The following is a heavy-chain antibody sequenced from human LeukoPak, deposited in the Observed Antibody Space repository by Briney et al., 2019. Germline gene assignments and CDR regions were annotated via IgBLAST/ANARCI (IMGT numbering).Heavy chain of an antibody. D-gene: IGHD6-25*01. V-gene: IGHV4-59*08. CDR1: GGSISSYY. CDR3: ARRWRWSSEPDNYYYGMDV. Sequence: SETLSLTCTVSGGSISSYYWSWIRQPPGKGLEWIGYIYYSGSTNYNPSLKSRVTISVDTSKNQFSLKLSSVTAADTAVYYCARRWRWSSEPDNYYYGMDVWGQGTTVTVSS. CDR2: IYYSGST. J-gene: IGHJ6*02.